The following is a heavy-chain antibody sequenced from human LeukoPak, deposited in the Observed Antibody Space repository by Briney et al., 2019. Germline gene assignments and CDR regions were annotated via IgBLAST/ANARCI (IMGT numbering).Heavy chain of an antibody. CDR2: IYYSGST. CDR3: ARKGRVVLPSRVRWFDP. V-gene: IGHV4-39*01. Sequence: MPSETLSLTCTVSGGSISSSSYYWGWIRQPPGKGLEWIGSIYYSGSTYYNPSLKSRVTISVDTSKNQFSLKLSSVTAADTAVYYCARKGRVVLPSRVRWFDPWGQGTLVTVSS. CDR1: GGSISSSSYY. D-gene: IGHD2-15*01. J-gene: IGHJ5*02.